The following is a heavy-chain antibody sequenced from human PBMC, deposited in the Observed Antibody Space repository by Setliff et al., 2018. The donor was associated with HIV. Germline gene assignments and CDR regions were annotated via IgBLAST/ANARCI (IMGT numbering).Heavy chain of an antibody. J-gene: IGHJ3*01. Sequence: GESLTISCAASGFTFDDYVMSWVRQVPGKGLEWVSGITWNGHTTDYADSVKGRFTISRDNRNKFLYLQMNSLSAEDTALYYCARGQTMYGVVIYDAFNVWGHGTMVTVSS. D-gene: IGHD3-3*01. CDR2: ITWNGHTT. CDR1: GFTFDDYV. V-gene: IGHV3-20*04. CDR3: ARGQTMYGVVIYDAFNV.